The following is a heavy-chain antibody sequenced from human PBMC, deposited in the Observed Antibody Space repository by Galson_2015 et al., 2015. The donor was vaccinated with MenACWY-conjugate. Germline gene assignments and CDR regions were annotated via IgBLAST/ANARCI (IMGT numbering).Heavy chain of an antibody. CDR1: GGSISGHY. Sequence: ETLSLTCTVSGGSISGHYWGWIRPPPGEGLEWIAYIHYTGSTSYNPSLKSRVTVSVDTSKNQISLNLISVTAADTAVYSCARYGAATPTVSTGGLDLWGRGTLVTFS. CDR2: IHYTGST. CDR3: ARYGAATPTVSTGGLDL. J-gene: IGHJ2*01. D-gene: IGHD4-17*01. V-gene: IGHV4-59*11.